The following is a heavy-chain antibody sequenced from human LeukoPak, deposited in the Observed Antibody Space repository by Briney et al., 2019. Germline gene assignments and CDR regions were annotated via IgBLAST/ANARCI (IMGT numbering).Heavy chain of an antibody. CDR2: ISGSGGST. CDR3: TRVRRGYNDYALDY. CDR1: GFTFSSYA. D-gene: IGHD5-24*01. J-gene: IGHJ4*02. V-gene: IGHV3-23*01. Sequence: PGGSLRLSCAASGFTFSSYAMSWVRQAPGKGLEWVSAISGSGGSTYYADSVKGRFTISRDNSKNTLYLQMNSLRAEDTAVYYCTRVRRGYNDYALDYWGQGTLVAVSS.